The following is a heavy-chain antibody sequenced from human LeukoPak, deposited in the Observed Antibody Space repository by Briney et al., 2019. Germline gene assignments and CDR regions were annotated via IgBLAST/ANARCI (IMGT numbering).Heavy chain of an antibody. J-gene: IGHJ6*02. CDR3: ARQGYYDSSGYIYGMDV. CDR1: GGSISSSSYY. Sequence: SETLSLTCTVSGGSISSSSYYWGWIRQPPGKGLEWIGSIYYSGSTYYNPSLKSRVTISVDTSKNQFSLKLSSVTAADTAVYYCARQGYYDSSGYIYGMDVWSQGTTVTVSS. D-gene: IGHD3-22*01. V-gene: IGHV4-39*01. CDR2: IYYSGST.